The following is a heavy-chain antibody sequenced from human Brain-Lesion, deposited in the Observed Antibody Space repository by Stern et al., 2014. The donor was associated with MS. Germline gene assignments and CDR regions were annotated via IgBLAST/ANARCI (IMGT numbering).Heavy chain of an antibody. V-gene: IGHV5-51*01. CDR2: IWPGDSDT. CDR1: GYRFTSNW. D-gene: IGHD6-6*01. J-gene: IGHJ4*02. CDR3: ARRGDSSSSGFDY. Sequence: VQLVQSGAEVKKPGESLKISCKGSGYRFTSNWIGWVRQMPGKGLESMGIIWPGDSDTRYSPSFQGQVTISADKSISTAYLQWSSLQASDTAMYYCARRGDSSSSGFDYWGQGTLVIVSS.